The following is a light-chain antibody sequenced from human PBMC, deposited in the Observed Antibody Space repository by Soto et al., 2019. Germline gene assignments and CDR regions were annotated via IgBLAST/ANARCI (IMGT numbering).Light chain of an antibody. Sequence: DIQMTQSPSSLSASVGDRVTITCRASQGISNYLAWYQQKPGKVPKLLIYAASTLQSGVPSRFSGSGSGRDFTLTIRSLQPEDVATYYCQRYNSARFTFGPGTEVDI. J-gene: IGKJ3*01. CDR3: QRYNSARFT. CDR1: QGISNY. CDR2: AAS. V-gene: IGKV1-27*01.